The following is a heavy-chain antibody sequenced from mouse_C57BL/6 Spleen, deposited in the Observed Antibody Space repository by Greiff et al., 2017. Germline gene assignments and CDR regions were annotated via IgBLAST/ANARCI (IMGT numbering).Heavy chain of an antibody. V-gene: IGHV1-54*01. Sequence: VQLQQSGAELVRPGTSVKVSCKASGYAFTNYLIEWVKQRPGQGLEWIGVINPGSGGTNYNEKFKGKATLTADKSSSTAYMQLSSLTSEDSAVYFCARMGTGAMDYWGQGTTLTVSS. CDR1: GYAFTNYL. J-gene: IGHJ2*01. CDR3: ARMGTGAMDY. CDR2: INPGSGGT. D-gene: IGHD3-1*01.